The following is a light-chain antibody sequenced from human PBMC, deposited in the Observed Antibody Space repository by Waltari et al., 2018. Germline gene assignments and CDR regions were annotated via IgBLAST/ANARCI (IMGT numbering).Light chain of an antibody. CDR2: KDP. CDR1: VFPKQF. J-gene: IGLJ2*01. CDR3: QSADKTGSHVV. Sequence: SFVLTQPPSLSVSPGQTAKITCSADVFPKQFAYWYLPKPGQAPLLLIHKDPQQPSRVPERCSGSNSGTTVTLTISGVQAEDEADYYCQSADKTGSHVVFGGGTKLTVL. V-gene: IGLV3-25*03.